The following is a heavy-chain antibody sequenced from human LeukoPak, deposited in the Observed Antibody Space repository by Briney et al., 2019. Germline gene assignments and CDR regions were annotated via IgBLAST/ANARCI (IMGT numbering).Heavy chain of an antibody. CDR2: IGKSDDGT. D-gene: IGHD1-1*01. J-gene: IGHJ6*02. CDR3: AKARSEVQAYFHGMDV. V-gene: IGHV3-23*01. Sequence: GGSLRLSCAASGFIFSNYDMYWVRQAPGKGLEWVSGIGKSDDGTHYADSVKGRFTISRDNSKNTLYLQMNSLRVEDTAVYYCAKARSEVQAYFHGMDVWGQGTTVIVSS. CDR1: GFIFSNYD.